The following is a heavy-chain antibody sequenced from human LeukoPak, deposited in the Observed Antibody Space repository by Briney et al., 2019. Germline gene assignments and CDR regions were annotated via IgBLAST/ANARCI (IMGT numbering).Heavy chain of an antibody. CDR1: AFTFSDYS. Sequence: GGSLRLSCAASAFTFSDYSMNWVRQAPGKGLEWISYIDTSSSTMYYADSVMGRFTISRDNAKESLYLQMNSLRDEDTAVYYCAREDDSWGPNKRDLWGQGTMVTVSS. D-gene: IGHD7-27*01. CDR2: IDTSSSTM. J-gene: IGHJ3*01. V-gene: IGHV3-48*02. CDR3: AREDDSWGPNKRDL.